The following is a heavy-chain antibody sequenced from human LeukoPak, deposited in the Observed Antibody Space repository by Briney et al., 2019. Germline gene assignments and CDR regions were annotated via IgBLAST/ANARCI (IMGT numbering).Heavy chain of an antibody. V-gene: IGHV1-69*01. CDR3: ARAFYGSGSYFDY. Sequence: GASVTVSCKASGDTFSSYAISWVRQAPGQGLEWMGGIIPIFGTANYAQKFQGRVTITADESTSTAYMELSSLRSEDTAVYYCARAFYGSGSYFDYWGQGTRVTVSS. D-gene: IGHD3-10*01. CDR1: GDTFSSYA. CDR2: IIPIFGTA. J-gene: IGHJ4*02.